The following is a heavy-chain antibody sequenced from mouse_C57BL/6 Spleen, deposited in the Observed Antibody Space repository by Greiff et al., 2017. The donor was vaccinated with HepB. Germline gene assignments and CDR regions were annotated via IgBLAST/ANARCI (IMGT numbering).Heavy chain of an antibody. CDR1: GYTFTSYW. V-gene: IGHV1-7*01. CDR3: ARRFYYDYDDGDYFDY. Sequence: QVHVKQSGAELAKPGASVKLSCKASGYTFTSYWMHWVKQRPGQGLEWIGYINPSSGYTKYNQKFKDKATLTADKSSSTAYMQLSSLTYEDSAVYYCARRFYYDYDDGDYFDYWGQGTTLTVSS. J-gene: IGHJ2*01. CDR2: INPSSGYT. D-gene: IGHD2-4*01.